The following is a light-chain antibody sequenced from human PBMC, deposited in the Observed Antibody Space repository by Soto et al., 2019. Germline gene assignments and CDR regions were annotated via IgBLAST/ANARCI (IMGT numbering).Light chain of an antibody. V-gene: IGKV3-11*01. CDR3: QQRRSWPRT. CDR2: GAS. Sequence: EIVMAQSPATLSVSPGETAILSCRASQNIGSNLAWYQQRPGQAPRLLIYGASSRATGIPARFSGSGSGTDFTLTISSLEPEDFAIYYCQQRRSWPRTFGQGTKV. J-gene: IGKJ1*01. CDR1: QNIGSN.